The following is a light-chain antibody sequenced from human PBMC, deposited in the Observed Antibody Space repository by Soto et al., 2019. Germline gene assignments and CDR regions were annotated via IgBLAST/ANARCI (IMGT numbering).Light chain of an antibody. CDR2: EVS. V-gene: IGLV2-14*01. CDR3: TSYTTSSTHWV. CDR1: SSDVGGYNY. J-gene: IGLJ3*02. Sequence: QSALTQPASVSGAPGQSITISCTGTSSDVGGYNYVSWYQQHPDKAPKLMIYEVSNRPSGVSNRFSGSKSGNTASLTISGLQDEDEADYYCTSYTTSSTHWVFGGGTKMSVL.